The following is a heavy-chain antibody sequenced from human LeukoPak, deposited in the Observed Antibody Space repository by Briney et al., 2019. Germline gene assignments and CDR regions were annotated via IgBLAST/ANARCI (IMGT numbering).Heavy chain of an antibody. CDR2: INSSSSYI. CDR1: GFTIRSYN. V-gene: IGHV3-21*01. CDR3: AGYYGYGFPNWFDP. J-gene: IGHJ5*02. Sequence: GGSLRLSCAASGFTIRSYNMNWVRQAPGKGLEWVSSINSSSSYIYYADSVKGRFTISRDNARNSLYLQMNSLRAEDTAVYYCAGYYGYGFPNWFDPWGQGTRVTVSS. D-gene: IGHD5-18*01.